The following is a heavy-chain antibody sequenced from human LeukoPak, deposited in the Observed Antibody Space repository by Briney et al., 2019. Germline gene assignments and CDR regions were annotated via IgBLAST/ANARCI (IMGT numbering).Heavy chain of an antibody. Sequence: ASVKVSCKASGYTFTSYGISWVRQAPGQGLEWMGWISAYNGNINYAQKLQGRVTMTTDTSTSTAYMELRSLRSDDTAVYYCARDTGYYDSWSGYYKTYYYYMDVWGKGTTVTVSS. J-gene: IGHJ6*03. V-gene: IGHV1-18*01. CDR3: ARDTGYYDSWSGYYKTYYYYMDV. CDR1: GYTFTSYG. CDR2: ISAYNGNI. D-gene: IGHD3-3*01.